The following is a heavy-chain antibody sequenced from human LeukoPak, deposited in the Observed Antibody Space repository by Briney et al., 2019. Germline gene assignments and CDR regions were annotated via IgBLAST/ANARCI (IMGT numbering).Heavy chain of an antibody. CDR2: ISSSGTTI. D-gene: IGHD1-26*01. CDR3: ASGWDRSAPTPPFDY. V-gene: IGHV3-48*03. CDR1: GFTFSSYE. J-gene: IGHJ4*02. Sequence: GGSLRLSRAASGFTFSSYEMNWVRQAPGKGLEWVSDISSSGTTIHYADSVKGRFTISRDNAKNSLYLQMNSLRAEDTAVYYCASGWDRSAPTPPFDYWGQGTLVTVSS.